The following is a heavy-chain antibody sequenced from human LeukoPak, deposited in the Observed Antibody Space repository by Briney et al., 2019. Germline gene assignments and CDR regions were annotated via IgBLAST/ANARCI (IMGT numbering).Heavy chain of an antibody. Sequence: ASVKVSCKASGGTFSSYAINWVRHAPGQGREWMGRINPNTGGTNYPQKFQGRVTMSRDTSISTAYMELSSLRSDDTAVYYCARGKPYNWFDPWGQGTLVTVSS. CDR1: GGTFSSYA. CDR3: ARGKPYNWFDP. V-gene: IGHV1-2*06. J-gene: IGHJ5*02. CDR2: INPNTGGT. D-gene: IGHD1-14*01.